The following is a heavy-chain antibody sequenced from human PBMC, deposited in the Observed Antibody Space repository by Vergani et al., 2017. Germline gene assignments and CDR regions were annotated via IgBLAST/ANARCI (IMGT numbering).Heavy chain of an antibody. J-gene: IGHJ6*02. CDR1: GGTFSSYA. D-gene: IGHD2-2*01. Sequence: QVQLVQSGAEVKKPGSSVKVSCKASGGTFSSYAISWVRQATGQGLEWMGGIIPIFGTANYAQKFQGRVTITADESTSTAYMELSSLRSEDTAVYYCARFNLGYCSSTSCPNYYYYGMDVWGQGTTVTVSS. CDR3: ARFNLGYCSSTSCPNYYYYGMDV. V-gene: IGHV1-69*01. CDR2: IIPIFGTA.